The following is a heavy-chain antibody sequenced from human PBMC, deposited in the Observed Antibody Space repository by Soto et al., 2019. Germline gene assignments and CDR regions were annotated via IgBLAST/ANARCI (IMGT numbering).Heavy chain of an antibody. CDR2: INHSGST. Sequence: VQLQQWGAGLLKPSETLSLTCAVSGGSFSGYYWSWIRQPPGKGLEWLGEINHSGSTNYNTSLKSRVTITVDTSKNQFALRLSSVTAADTAVYYCASTWGYCSSTSCYTVHDAFDIWGQGTMVTVSS. J-gene: IGHJ3*02. CDR1: GGSFSGYY. CDR3: ASTWGYCSSTSCYTVHDAFDI. D-gene: IGHD2-2*02. V-gene: IGHV4-34*01.